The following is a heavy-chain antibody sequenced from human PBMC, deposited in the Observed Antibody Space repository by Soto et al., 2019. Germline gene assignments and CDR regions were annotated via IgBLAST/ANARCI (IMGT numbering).Heavy chain of an antibody. D-gene: IGHD1-26*01. V-gene: IGHV1-18*01. CDR2: ISAYNGNT. CDR3: ARDKGSKAWYYFFDF. CDR1: GYTFTTYG. Sequence: GASVKVSCKASGYTFTTYGIAWVRQAPGQGLEWLGWISAYNGNTNYAQKFQGRVTMTTETSTNTAYMEVRSLRSDGTAVYYCARDKGSKAWYYFFDFWGQGTLVTSPQ. J-gene: IGHJ4*02.